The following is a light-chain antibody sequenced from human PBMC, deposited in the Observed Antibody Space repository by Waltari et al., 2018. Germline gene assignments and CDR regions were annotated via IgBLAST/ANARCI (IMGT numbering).Light chain of an antibody. V-gene: IGLV3-27*01. CDR2: KDS. Sequence: SHELTQPSSVSVSPGQTARITCPGHVLPKNYARWVQQKPGQAPVLVIYKDSERPSGIPERFSGSSSGTTVTLTISGAQVEDEADYYCYSAADNIVVFGGGTKLTVL. CDR3: YSAADNIVV. CDR1: VLPKNY. J-gene: IGLJ2*01.